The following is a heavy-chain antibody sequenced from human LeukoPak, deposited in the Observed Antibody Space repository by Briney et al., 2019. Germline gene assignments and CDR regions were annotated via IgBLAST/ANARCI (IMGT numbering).Heavy chain of an antibody. D-gene: IGHD6-13*01. CDR2: ISFSGSTI. CDR1: GFTFSSYE. V-gene: IGHV3-48*03. J-gene: IGHJ4*02. Sequence: PGGSLRLSCAASGFTFSSYEMNWVRQAPGKGLEWVSYISFSGSTIYYADSVKGRFTISRDNSKSSLYLQMNSLRTEDTALYYCAKEDLDSSFDYWGQGTLVTVSS. CDR3: AKEDLDSSFDY.